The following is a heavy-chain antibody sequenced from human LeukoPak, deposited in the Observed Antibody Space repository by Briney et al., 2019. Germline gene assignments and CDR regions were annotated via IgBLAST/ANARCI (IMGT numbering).Heavy chain of an antibody. V-gene: IGHV4-39*01. D-gene: IGHD6-13*01. CDR2: IYYSGST. Sequence: SETLSLTCTVSSGSISSSSYYWAWIRQPPGKGLECIGSIYYSGSTSYNPSLKSRVTISVDTSKNQFSLKLSSVTAADTAVYYCARAYSSSWYFNWFDPWGQGTLVTVSS. J-gene: IGHJ5*02. CDR1: SGSISSSSYY. CDR3: ARAYSSSWYFNWFDP.